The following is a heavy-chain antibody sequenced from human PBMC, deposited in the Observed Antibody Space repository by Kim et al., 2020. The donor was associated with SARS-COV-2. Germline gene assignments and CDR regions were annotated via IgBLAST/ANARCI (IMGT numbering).Heavy chain of an antibody. CDR3: ASALEH. Sequence: SETLSLTCTVSGDSLSSDYWSWNRQPAGKGLEWIGRIYTSGRTIYNPSLQSRVTMSVDMSKNQFFLKLSSVTAADTAVYYFASALEHWGQGTLVTVSS. D-gene: IGHD3-3*02. CDR1: GDSLSSDY. V-gene: IGHV4-4*07. CDR2: IYTSGRT. J-gene: IGHJ1*01.